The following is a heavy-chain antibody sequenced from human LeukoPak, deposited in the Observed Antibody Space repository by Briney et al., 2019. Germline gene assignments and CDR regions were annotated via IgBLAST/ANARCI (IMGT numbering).Heavy chain of an antibody. V-gene: IGHV1-69*06. Sequence: ASVKVSCKASGGTFSSYAISWVRQAPGQGLEWMGGIIPIFGTANYAQKFQGRVTITADKSTSIAYMELSGLRSEDTAVYYCARVPRSRDYSNYEWVYYYYYYMDVWGKGTTVTVSS. J-gene: IGHJ6*03. CDR3: ARVPRSRDYSNYEWVYYYYYYMDV. CDR2: IIPIFGTA. D-gene: IGHD4-11*01. CDR1: GGTFSSYA.